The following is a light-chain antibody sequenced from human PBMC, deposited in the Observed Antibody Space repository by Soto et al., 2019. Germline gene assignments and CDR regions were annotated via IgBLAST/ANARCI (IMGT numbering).Light chain of an antibody. Sequence: IQLTQSPSSLSTYVGDRVNITCRASQRINIYLNWYRQKPGKAPELLIYSASNLQSGVPSRFSGSGSGTDFTLTISSLQPEDFATYYCQQSFSTPTFGQGTRLEIK. J-gene: IGKJ5*01. CDR3: QQSFSTPT. V-gene: IGKV1-39*01. CDR2: SAS. CDR1: QRINIY.